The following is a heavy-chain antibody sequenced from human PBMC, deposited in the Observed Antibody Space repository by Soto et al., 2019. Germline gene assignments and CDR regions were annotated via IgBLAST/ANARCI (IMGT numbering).Heavy chain of an antibody. J-gene: IGHJ1*01. D-gene: IGHD4-17*01. V-gene: IGHV3-15*01. CDR2: IKSKTDGGTT. Sequence: GGSLRLSCAASGFTFTNAWMSWVRQAPGKRLEWVGRIKSKTDGGTTDYAAPVKGRFAISRDDSKNMLYLQMNSLKADDTAVYYCTTARGTYGAEYFQHWGQGTLVTVSS. CDR3: TTARGTYGAEYFQH. CDR1: GFTFTNAW.